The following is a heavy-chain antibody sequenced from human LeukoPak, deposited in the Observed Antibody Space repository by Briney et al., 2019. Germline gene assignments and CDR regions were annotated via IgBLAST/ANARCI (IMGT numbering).Heavy chain of an antibody. J-gene: IGHJ6*02. CDR1: GFTFSSYW. Sequence: GGSLRLSCAASGFTFSSYWMGWVRQAPGKRLEWVANMNIDGSGKYYADSVKGRFTISRDNAKNSVYLQMNSLRAEDTAVYYCARSPDGMDVWGQGTTVTVSS. CDR3: ARSPDGMDV. V-gene: IGHV3-7*01. CDR2: MNIDGSGK.